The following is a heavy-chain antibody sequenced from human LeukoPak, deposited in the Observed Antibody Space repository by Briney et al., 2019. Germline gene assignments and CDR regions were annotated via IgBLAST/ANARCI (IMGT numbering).Heavy chain of an antibody. D-gene: IGHD5-18*01. CDR3: AREGYSYGYERFDY. V-gene: IGHV3-33*01. J-gene: IGHJ4*02. Sequence: PGGSLRLSCAASGFTFSSYGMHWVRQAPGKGLEWVAVIWYDGSNKYYADSVKGRFTISRDNSKNTLYLQMSSLRAEDTAVYYCAREGYSYGYERFDYWGQGTLVTVSS. CDR2: IWYDGSNK. CDR1: GFTFSSYG.